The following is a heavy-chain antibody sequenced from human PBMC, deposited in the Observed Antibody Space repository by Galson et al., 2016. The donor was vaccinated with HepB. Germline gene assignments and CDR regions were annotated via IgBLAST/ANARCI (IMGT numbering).Heavy chain of an antibody. CDR1: GFTFSNYG. D-gene: IGHD1-26*01. Sequence: SLRLSCAASGFTFSNYGVYWARQAPGKGLECVAVISYDERQKFYLDSVKGRFTISRDNPKNTLFLQMNNLTGEDTAVYFWARFRELPILGLDVWGKGTTVIVSP. CDR2: ISYDERQK. CDR3: ARFRELPILGLDV. J-gene: IGHJ6*04. V-gene: IGHV3-33*05.